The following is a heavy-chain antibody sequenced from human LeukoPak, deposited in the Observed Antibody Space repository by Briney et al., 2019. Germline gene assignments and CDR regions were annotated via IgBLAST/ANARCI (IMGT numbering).Heavy chain of an antibody. CDR3: ARDRGSGPLYIDY. D-gene: IGHD3-10*01. CDR1: GFTFSSYA. J-gene: IGHJ4*02. V-gene: IGHV3-30*01. Sequence: GSLRLSCAASGFTFSSYAMHWVRQAPGKGLEWGAVISYDGSNKYYADSVKGRFTISRDNSKNTLYLQMNSLRAEDTAVYYCARDRGSGPLYIDYWGQGTLVTVSS. CDR2: ISYDGSNK.